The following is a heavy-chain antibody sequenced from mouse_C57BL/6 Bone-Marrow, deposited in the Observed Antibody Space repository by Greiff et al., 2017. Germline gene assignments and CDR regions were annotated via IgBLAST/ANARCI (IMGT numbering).Heavy chain of an antibody. CDR1: GFSLTSYG. CDR3: ARGAYDGSAWFAY. Sequence: QVQLQQSGPGLVQPSQSLSITCTVSGFSLTSYGVHWVRQSPGKGLEWLGVIWSGGSTDYNAAFISRLSISKDNSKSQVFFKMNSLQADDTAIYYCARGAYDGSAWFAYWGQGTLVTVSA. D-gene: IGHD2-3*01. J-gene: IGHJ3*01. V-gene: IGHV2-2*01. CDR2: IWSGGST.